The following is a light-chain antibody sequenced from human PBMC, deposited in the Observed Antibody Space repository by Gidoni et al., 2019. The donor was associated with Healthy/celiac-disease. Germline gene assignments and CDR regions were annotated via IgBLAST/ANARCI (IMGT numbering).Light chain of an antibody. J-gene: IGKJ1*01. CDR2: DAS. CDR3: QQYNSYRT. CDR1: QSISSW. Sequence: DIQMTQSPSTLSASVGDRVTITCRASQSISSWFAWYQQKPGKAPKLLIYDASSLESGVPSRFSGSGSGTEFTLTISSLQPDDFATYYCQQYNSYRTFGQGTKEEIK. V-gene: IGKV1-5*01.